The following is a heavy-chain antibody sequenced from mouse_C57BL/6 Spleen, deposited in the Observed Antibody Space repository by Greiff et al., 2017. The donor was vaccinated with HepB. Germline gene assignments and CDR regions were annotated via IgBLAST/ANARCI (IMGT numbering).Heavy chain of an antibody. Sequence: QVQLQQPGAELVKPGASVKLSCKASGYTFTSYWMQWVKQRPGQGLEWIGEIDPSDSYTNYNQKCKGKATLTVDTSSSTAYMQLSSLTSEDSAVYYCARSSYGNYNYWGQGTTLTVSS. CDR2: IDPSDSYT. D-gene: IGHD2-1*01. J-gene: IGHJ2*01. V-gene: IGHV1-50*01. CDR1: GYTFTSYW. CDR3: ARSSYGNYNY.